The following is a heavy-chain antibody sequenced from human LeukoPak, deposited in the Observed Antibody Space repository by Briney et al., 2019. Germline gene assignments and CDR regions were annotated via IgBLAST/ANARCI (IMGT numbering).Heavy chain of an antibody. J-gene: IGHJ1*01. CDR1: GFTFSSYA. V-gene: IGHV3-23*01. Sequence: PGGSLRLSCAASGFTFSSYAMSWVRQAPGKGLEWGSATSGSGISTYYADSVKGRFTISRDNSKNTLHLQMNSLRAEDTAVYYCAKAIYGSSPYEYFQDWGQGTLVTVSS. CDR3: AKAIYGSSPYEYFQD. CDR2: TSGSGIST. D-gene: IGHD6-13*01.